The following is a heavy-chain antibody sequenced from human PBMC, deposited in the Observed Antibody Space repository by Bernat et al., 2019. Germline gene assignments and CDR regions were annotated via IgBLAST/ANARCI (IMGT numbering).Heavy chain of an antibody. V-gene: IGHV1-18*04. CDR3: ARESGYYDYVWGGYRPTGYFDL. CDR1: GYTFTSYG. D-gene: IGHD3-16*02. J-gene: IGHJ2*01. Sequence: QVQLVQSGAEVKKPGASVKVSCKASGYTFTSYGISWVRQAPGQGLEWMGWISAYNGNTNYAQKLQGRVTMTTDTSTSTAYMELRSLRSDDTAVYYCARESGYYDYVWGGYRPTGYFDLWSRGSLVTVSS. CDR2: ISAYNGNT.